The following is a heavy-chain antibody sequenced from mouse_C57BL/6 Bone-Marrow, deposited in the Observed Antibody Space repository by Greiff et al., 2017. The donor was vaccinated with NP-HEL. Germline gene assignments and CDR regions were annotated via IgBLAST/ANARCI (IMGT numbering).Heavy chain of an antibody. J-gene: IGHJ4*01. CDR2: INPGSGGT. Sequence: QVQLKESGAELVRPGTSVKVSCKASGYAFTNYLIEWVKQRPGQGLEWIGVINPGSGGTNYNEKFKGKATLTADKSSSTAYMQLSSLTSEDSAVYFCASGEGDYGSAMDYWGQGTSVTVSS. CDR1: GYAFTNYL. CDR3: ASGEGDYGSAMDY. V-gene: IGHV1-54*01. D-gene: IGHD1-1*01.